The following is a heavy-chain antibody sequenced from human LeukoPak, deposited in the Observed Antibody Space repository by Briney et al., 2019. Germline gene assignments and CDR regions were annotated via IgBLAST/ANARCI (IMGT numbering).Heavy chain of an antibody. CDR2: ISAYNGNT. D-gene: IGHD7-27*01. CDR1: GYTFIRYG. Sequence: ASVKVSCKASGYTFIRYGISWVRQAPGQGLEWMAWISAYNGNTKYAQKVQGRVTMTTDTSTSTAYMELRGLRSDDTAVYYCARATRELRGSNWGDLDYWGQGTLVTVSS. CDR3: ARATRELRGSNWGDLDY. V-gene: IGHV1-18*01. J-gene: IGHJ4*02.